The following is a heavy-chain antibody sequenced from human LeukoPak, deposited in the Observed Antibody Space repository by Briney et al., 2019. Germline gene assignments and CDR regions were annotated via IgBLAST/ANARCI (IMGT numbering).Heavy chain of an antibody. J-gene: IGHJ4*02. CDR1: GFIFSNYW. CDR2: IKKDGSEK. V-gene: IGHV3-7*01. CDR3: ATTPKDSSSSNY. Sequence: PGGSLRLSCAAYGFIFSNYWMSWVRQAPGKGLECVANIKKDGSEKCYVDSVTGRLTISRDNAKNSLYLQMNSLRAEDTAVYYCATTPKDSSSSNYWGQGTLVTVSS. D-gene: IGHD6-6*01.